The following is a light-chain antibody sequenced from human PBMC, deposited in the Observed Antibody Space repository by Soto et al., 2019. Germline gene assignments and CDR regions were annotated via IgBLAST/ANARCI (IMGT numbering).Light chain of an antibody. CDR1: TGPVTSDNY. CDR3: MLYYGAAVV. J-gene: IGLJ2*01. Sequence: QAVVTQEPSLTVSPGGTVTLTCASSTGPVTSDNYPNWLRQKPGQAPKALIYSTPKKHSWTPARSSGSLLVAQAALTLSGVRPEDEADYYCMLYYGAAVVLGGGTKVNVL. CDR2: STP. V-gene: IGLV7-43*01.